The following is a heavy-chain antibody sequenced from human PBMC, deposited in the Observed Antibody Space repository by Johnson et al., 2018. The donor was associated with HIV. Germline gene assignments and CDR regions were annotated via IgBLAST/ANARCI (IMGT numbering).Heavy chain of an antibody. CDR1: GFSFSNYA. D-gene: IGHD2-21*02. CDR2: ISSNGGST. CDR3: AKDQYCGGDCYPDAFDI. J-gene: IGHJ3*02. V-gene: IGHV3-64*01. Sequence: MLLVESGGGVVQPGRSLRLSCAASGFSFSNYAMHWVRQAPGKGLEYVSAISSNGGSTYYANSVKGRFTISRDNSKNTLYLQMGSLRAEDMAVYYCAKDQYCGGDCYPDAFDIWGQGTMVTVSS.